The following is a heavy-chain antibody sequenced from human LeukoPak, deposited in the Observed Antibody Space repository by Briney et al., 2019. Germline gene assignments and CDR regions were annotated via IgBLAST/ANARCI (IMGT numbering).Heavy chain of an antibody. CDR2: TSSDLNVK. J-gene: IGHJ1*01. Sequence: GGSLRLSCAASGFTFRNYVIHWVRQAPGKGLEWVAVTSSDLNVKLYADSVKGRFSISRDNSKNTLYLQMNSLRTEDTAVYYCAKDPYSRAFGYFQHWGQGTLVTVSS. V-gene: IGHV3-30*18. CDR1: GFTFRNYV. D-gene: IGHD1-26*01. CDR3: AKDPYSRAFGYFQH.